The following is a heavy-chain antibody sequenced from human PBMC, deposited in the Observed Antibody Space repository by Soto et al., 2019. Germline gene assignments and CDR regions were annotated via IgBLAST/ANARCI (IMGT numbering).Heavy chain of an antibody. Sequence: EVQLVESGGGLVQPGGSLRLSCAASGFTFSSYWMSWVRQAPGKGLEWVANIKQDGSEKYYVDSVKGRFTISRDNAKNSLYLQMNSLRAVDTAVYSCARDSVTHEVCDYWGEGTLVTVSS. CDR3: ARDSVTHEVCDY. CDR1: GFTFSSYW. CDR2: IKQDGSEK. V-gene: IGHV3-7*03. D-gene: IGHD2-21*02. J-gene: IGHJ4*02.